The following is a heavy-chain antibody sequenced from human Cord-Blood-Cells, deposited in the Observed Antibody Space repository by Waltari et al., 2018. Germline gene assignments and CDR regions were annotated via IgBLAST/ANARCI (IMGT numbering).Heavy chain of an antibody. V-gene: IGHV3-23*04. J-gene: IGHJ6*02. CDR2: ISGSGGST. CDR1: GFPLSSYA. Sequence: EVQLVESGGGLVQPGGSLRLSCAASGFPLSSYAMSWVRQPPGKGLEWVSAISGSGGSTYYADSVKGRFTISRDNSKNTLYLQMNSLRGEDTAVYYCAKDLGGRAISLRNGMDVWGQGTTVTVSS. D-gene: IGHD3-9*01. CDR3: AKDLGGRAISLRNGMDV.